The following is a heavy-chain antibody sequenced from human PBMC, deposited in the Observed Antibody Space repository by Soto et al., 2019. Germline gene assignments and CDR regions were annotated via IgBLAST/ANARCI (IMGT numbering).Heavy chain of an antibody. CDR3: ARSRATPWGLDY. Sequence: PSETLSLTCTVSGGSISSYYWSWIRQPPGKGLEWIGYIDYSGSTDYNPSLKSRVTISVDTSKNQFSRKLSSVTAADTAVYYCARSRATPWGLDYWGQGTLVTVAS. CDR1: GGSISSYY. J-gene: IGHJ4*02. CDR2: IDYSGST. D-gene: IGHD3-16*01. V-gene: IGHV4-59*01.